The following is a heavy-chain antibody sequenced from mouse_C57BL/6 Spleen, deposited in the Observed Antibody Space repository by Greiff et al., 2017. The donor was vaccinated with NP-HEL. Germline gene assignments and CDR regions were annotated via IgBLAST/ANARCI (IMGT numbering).Heavy chain of an antibody. CDR1: GFTFSSYA. CDR2: ISDGGSYT. Sequence: EVKVVESGGGLVKPGGSLKLSCAASGFTFSSYAMSWVRQTPEKRLEWVATISDGGSYTYYPDNVKGRFTISRDNAKNNLYLQMSHLKSEDTAMYYCARERRLRGMDYWGQGTSVTVSS. CDR3: ARERRLRGMDY. J-gene: IGHJ4*01. D-gene: IGHD2-4*01. V-gene: IGHV5-4*01.